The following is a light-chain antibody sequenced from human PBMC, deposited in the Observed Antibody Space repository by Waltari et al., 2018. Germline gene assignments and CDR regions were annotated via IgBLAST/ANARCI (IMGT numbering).Light chain of an antibody. V-gene: IGKV1-8*01. CDR2: AAS. J-gene: IGKJ4*01. CDR1: QGISSY. CDR3: QQRSNWRALT. Sequence: AIRMTQSPSSFSASIGDRVTITCRASQGISSYLAWYQQKPGKAPKLLIYAASTLQSGVPSRFSGSGSGTDFTLTISCLQSEDFATYYCQQRSNWRALTFGGGTKVEIK.